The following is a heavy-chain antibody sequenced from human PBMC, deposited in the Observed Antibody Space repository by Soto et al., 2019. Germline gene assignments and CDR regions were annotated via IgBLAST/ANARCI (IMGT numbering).Heavy chain of an antibody. V-gene: IGHV3-23*01. Sequence: VGSLRLSCAASGFTFSSYAMSWVRQAPGKGLEWVSAISGSGGSTYYADSVKGRFTISRDNSKNTLYLQMNSLRAEDTAVYYCAKVGCSGGSCCSSPHFDYWGQGTLVTVSS. CDR3: AKVGCSGGSCCSSPHFDY. CDR1: GFTFSSYA. D-gene: IGHD2-15*01. J-gene: IGHJ4*02. CDR2: ISGSGGST.